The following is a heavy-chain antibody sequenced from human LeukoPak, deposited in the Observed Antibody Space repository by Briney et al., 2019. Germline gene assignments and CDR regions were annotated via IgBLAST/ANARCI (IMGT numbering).Heavy chain of an antibody. CDR1: GGSFSGYY. CDR2: INHRGST. V-gene: IGHV4-34*01. Sequence: SETLSLTCAVYGGSFSGYYWSWIRQPPGKGLEWIGEINHRGSTNYNPSLKSRVAISVDTSKNQFSLKLSSVTAADTAVYYCARASSRGYSYGRRFDYWGQGTLVTVSS. CDR3: ARASSRGYSYGRRFDY. D-gene: IGHD5-18*01. J-gene: IGHJ4*02.